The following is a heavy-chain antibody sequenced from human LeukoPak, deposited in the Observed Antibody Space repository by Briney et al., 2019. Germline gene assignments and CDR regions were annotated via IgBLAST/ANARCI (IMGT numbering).Heavy chain of an antibody. CDR3: AKDPASSGWLSDY. Sequence: GGSLRLSCAASGFTFSSYGMHWVRQAPGKGLEWVAVISYDGSNKNYAGSVKGRFTISRDNSKNTLYLQMNSLRAEDTAVYYCAKDPASSGWLSDYWGQGTLVTVSS. D-gene: IGHD6-19*01. V-gene: IGHV3-30*18. J-gene: IGHJ4*02. CDR1: GFTFSSYG. CDR2: ISYDGSNK.